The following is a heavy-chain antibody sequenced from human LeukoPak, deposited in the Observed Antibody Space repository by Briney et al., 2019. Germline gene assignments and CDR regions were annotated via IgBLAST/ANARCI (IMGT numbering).Heavy chain of an antibody. CDR1: GFTFSSYA. D-gene: IGHD3-22*01. CDR2: ISGSGGST. CDR3: AAHSGGGYYYDSSGYSDY. V-gene: IGHV3-23*01. Sequence: GGSLRLSCAASGFTFSSYAMSWVRQAPGKGLEWVSAISGSGGSTYYADSVKGRFTISRDNSKNTLYLQMNSLRAEDTAVYYCAAHSGGGYYYDSSGYSDYWGQGTLVTVSS. J-gene: IGHJ4*02.